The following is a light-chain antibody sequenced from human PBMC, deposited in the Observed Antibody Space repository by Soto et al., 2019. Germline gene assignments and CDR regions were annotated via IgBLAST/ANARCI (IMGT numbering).Light chain of an antibody. CDR1: QDIKNY. J-gene: IGKJ1*01. V-gene: IGKV1-33*01. CDR2: DAS. CDR3: QQYSSYPT. Sequence: DIQMTQSPSSLSASVGYRVTITCQASQDIKNYLNWYQQKSGKAPKLLIYDASDLETGVPSRFSGSGSGTEFTLTISSLQSDDFATYYCQQYSSYPTFGQGTKVDI.